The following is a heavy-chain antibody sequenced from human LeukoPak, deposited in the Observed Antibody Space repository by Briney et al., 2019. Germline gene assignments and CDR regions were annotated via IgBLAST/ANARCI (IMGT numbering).Heavy chain of an antibody. V-gene: IGHV3-23*01. Sequence: GGSLRLSCAASGFTSSSYAMTWVRQAPGKGLEWVSTISGSGGSTYYADSVKGRFTISRDNSKNTLYLQMNSLRAEDTAVYYCAKDIISSRDAFDIWGQGTMVTVSS. J-gene: IGHJ3*02. CDR3: AKDIISSRDAFDI. CDR1: GFTSSSYA. D-gene: IGHD1-14*01. CDR2: ISGSGGST.